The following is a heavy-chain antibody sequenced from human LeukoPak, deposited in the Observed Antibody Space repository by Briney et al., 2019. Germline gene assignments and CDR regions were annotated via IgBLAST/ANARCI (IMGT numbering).Heavy chain of an antibody. J-gene: IGHJ2*01. D-gene: IGHD3-22*01. CDR3: ARVHLTYYYDSSGSSAWYFDL. CDR2: IYTSGST. Sequence: SETLSLTCTISNGSISSYYWSWIRQPAGKGLEWIGRIYTSGSTNYNPSLKSRVTMSVGTSKNQFSLKLSSVTAADTAVYYCARVHLTYYYDSSGSSAWYFDLWGRGTLVTVSS. V-gene: IGHV4-4*07. CDR1: NGSISSYY.